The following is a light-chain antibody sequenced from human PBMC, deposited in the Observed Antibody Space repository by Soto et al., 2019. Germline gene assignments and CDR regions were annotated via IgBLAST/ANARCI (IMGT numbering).Light chain of an antibody. CDR1: QTISTY. J-gene: IGKJ2*01. V-gene: IGKV1-39*01. CDR2: DAS. Sequence: DIQMTQSPSSLSASVGDRVTITCRASQTISTYLNWYQQKLGQAPRLLIYDASSLLNGVPSRFSGHGSGTDFTLSIASLQPEDFSTYSCQQGDSTPYTFGQRTEVEI. CDR3: QQGDSTPYT.